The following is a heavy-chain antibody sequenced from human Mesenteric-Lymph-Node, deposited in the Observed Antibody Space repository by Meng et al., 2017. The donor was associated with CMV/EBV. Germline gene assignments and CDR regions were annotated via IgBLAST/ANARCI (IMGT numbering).Heavy chain of an antibody. J-gene: IGHJ4*02. D-gene: IGHD5-12*01. CDR2: IKTNSGSP. CDR3: AREGVSGFDSYFDY. CDR1: GYNCSRVG. V-gene: IGHV7-4-1*02. Sequence: KASGYNCSRVGISWVRKGAGKGLEWMGWIKTNSGSPMYDQDVTGRFVFSVDTAVNTAHLEITSIRADDTAVYFCAREGVSGFDSYFDYWGQGTLVTVSS.